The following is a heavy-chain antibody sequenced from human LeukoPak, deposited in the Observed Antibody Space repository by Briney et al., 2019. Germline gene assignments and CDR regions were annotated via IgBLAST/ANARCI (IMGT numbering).Heavy chain of an antibody. D-gene: IGHD5-24*01. CDR2: ISSSASTI. V-gene: IGHV3-48*03. J-gene: IGHJ4*02. CDR1: GFTFSSYE. Sequence: PGGSLRLSCAVSGFTFSSYEMNWVRQAPGKGLEWVSYISSSASTIYYADSVEGRFTISRDNAKNSLYLQMNSLRVEDTAVYYCARDSQRWGNFDSWGQGTLVSVSS. CDR3: ARDSQRWGNFDS.